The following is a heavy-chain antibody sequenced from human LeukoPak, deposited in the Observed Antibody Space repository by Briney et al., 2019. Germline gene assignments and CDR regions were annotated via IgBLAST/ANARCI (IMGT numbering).Heavy chain of an antibody. V-gene: IGHV3-21*01. CDR3: VRRKANSDGEFDY. Sequence: PGGPLRLSCAAFGFTFSSNNMNWVAQSPGKGLDWCSSIGSSGTSITSAVSVKGRFTISRDNVKNSLYLQMNSLRAEDTAVYYCVRRKANSDGEFDYWGQGTLVTVSS. CDR2: IGSSGTSI. D-gene: IGHD3-10*01. J-gene: IGHJ4*02. CDR1: GFTFSSNN.